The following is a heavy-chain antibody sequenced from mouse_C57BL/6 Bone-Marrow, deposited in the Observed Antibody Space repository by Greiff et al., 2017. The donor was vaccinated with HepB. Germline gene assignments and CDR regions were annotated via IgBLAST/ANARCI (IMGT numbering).Heavy chain of an antibody. CDR2: IYPRDGST. Sequence: VKLVESGPELVKPGASVKLSCKASGYTFTSYDINWVKQRPGQGLEWIGWIYPRDGSTKYNEKFKGKATLTVDTSSSTAYMELHSLTSEDSAVYFCARPPYYYGSSYWYFDVWGTGTTVTVSS. V-gene: IGHV1-85*01. CDR1: GYTFTSYD. CDR3: ARPPYYYGSSYWYFDV. D-gene: IGHD1-1*01. J-gene: IGHJ1*03.